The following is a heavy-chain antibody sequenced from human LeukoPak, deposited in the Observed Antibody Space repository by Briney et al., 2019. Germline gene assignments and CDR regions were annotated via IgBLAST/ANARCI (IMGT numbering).Heavy chain of an antibody. CDR3: AKQGATYYYDSSGYIDY. CDR1: GFAFSTYW. CDR2: IKPDGSEK. J-gene: IGHJ4*02. V-gene: IGHV3-7*03. Sequence: GGSLRLSCAASGFAFSTYWMNWVRQAPGKGLEWVANIKPDGSEKFYVDSVKGRFTISRDNAKNSLYLQMNSLRAEDTAVYYCAKQGATYYYDSSGYIDYWGQGTLVTVSS. D-gene: IGHD3-22*01.